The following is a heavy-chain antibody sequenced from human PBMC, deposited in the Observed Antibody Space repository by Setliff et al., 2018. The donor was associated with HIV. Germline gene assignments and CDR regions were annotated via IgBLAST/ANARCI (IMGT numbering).Heavy chain of an antibody. D-gene: IGHD1-26*01. CDR3: ASIVGASDAFDI. CDR1: GGTFSSYA. J-gene: IGHJ3*02. V-gene: IGHV1-69*13. Sequence: SVKVSCKASGGTFSSYAISWVRQAPGQGLEWMGGIIPIFGTANYAQKFQGRVTITADESTSTAYMELSSLRSEDTAVYYCASIVGASDAFDIWGQGTMVTVSS. CDR2: IIPIFGTA.